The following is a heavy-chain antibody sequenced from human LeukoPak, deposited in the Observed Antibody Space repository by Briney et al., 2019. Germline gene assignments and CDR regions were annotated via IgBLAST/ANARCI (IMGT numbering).Heavy chain of an antibody. D-gene: IGHD5-18*01. J-gene: IGHJ5*02. CDR2: IYPGDSDT. Sequence: RHGESLKISCKGSGCSFTSYWIGWVRQMPGKGLEWMGIIYPGDSDTRYSPSFQGQVTISADKSISTAYLQWSSLKASDTAMYYCARQVYSYGVNWFDPWGQGTLVTVSS. CDR1: GCSFTSYW. CDR3: ARQVYSYGVNWFDP. V-gene: IGHV5-51*01.